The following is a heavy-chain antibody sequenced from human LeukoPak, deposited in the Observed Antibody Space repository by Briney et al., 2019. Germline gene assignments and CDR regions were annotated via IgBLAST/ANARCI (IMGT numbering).Heavy chain of an antibody. D-gene: IGHD2-2*01. V-gene: IGHV4-34*01. J-gene: IGHJ5*02. CDR2: INHRGRT. CDR3: ARGPHVVEVAPSFRQIDNWFDP. Sequence: SETLSLTCAVYGGAFNDPYWTWIRQPPGRGLQWIGEINHRGRTNYSPSLKGRVIISTDMSKSQASLKLTSLTAADTGVYYCARGPHVVEVAPSFRQIDNWFDPWGQGTRVIVSP. CDR1: GGAFNDPY.